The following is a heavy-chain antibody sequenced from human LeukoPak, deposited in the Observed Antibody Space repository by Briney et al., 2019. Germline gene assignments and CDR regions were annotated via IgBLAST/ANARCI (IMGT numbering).Heavy chain of an antibody. D-gene: IGHD3-22*01. CDR1: GFTFSSYG. J-gene: IGHJ4*02. V-gene: IGHV3-33*08. CDR3: AKGSSDSRPYYFDS. Sequence: PGGSLRLSCAASGFTFSSYGMHWVRQAPGKGLEWVAVWYGGSNKYYADSVKGRFTISRDNSKNTLYLQMNSLRVEDTAVNYCAKGSSDSRPYYFDSWGQGILVTVSS. CDR2: WYGGSNK.